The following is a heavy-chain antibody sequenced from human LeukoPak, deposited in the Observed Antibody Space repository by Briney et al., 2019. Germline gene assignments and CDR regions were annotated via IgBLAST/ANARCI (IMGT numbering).Heavy chain of an antibody. J-gene: IGHJ4*02. CDR2: IYHSGST. CDR1: GNSISSGYY. CDR3: ARVGGYSSSWYENFDY. V-gene: IGHV4-38-2*01. Sequence: PSETLSLTCAVSGNSISSGYYWGWIRQPPGKGLEWIGTIYHSGSTSYNPSLKSRVTISVDTSENQFSLRLSSVTAADTAVYYCARVGGYSSSWYENFDYWGQGTLVTVSS. D-gene: IGHD6-13*01.